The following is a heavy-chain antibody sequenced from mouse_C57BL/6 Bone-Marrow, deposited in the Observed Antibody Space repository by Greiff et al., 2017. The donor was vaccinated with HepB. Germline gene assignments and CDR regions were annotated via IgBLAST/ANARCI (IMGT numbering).Heavy chain of an antibody. CDR2: IYPGSGST. J-gene: IGHJ3*01. CDR1: GYTFTSYW. V-gene: IGHV1-55*01. CDR3: ASGVDYYGSPAWFAY. Sequence: QVQLKQPGAELVKPGASVKMSCKASGYTFTSYWITWVKQRPGQGLEWIGDIYPGSGSTNYNEKFKSKATLTVDTSSSTAYMQLSSLTSEDSAVYYCASGVDYYGSPAWFAYWGQGTLVTVSA. D-gene: IGHD1-1*01.